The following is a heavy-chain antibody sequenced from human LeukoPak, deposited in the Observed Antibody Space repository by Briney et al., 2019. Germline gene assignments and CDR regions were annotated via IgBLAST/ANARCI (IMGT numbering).Heavy chain of an antibody. CDR2: INHSGST. CDR3: ASASDSSGNYCYYGMDV. CDR1: GGSFSGYY. J-gene: IGHJ6*02. V-gene: IGHV4-34*01. D-gene: IGHD3-22*01. Sequence: SETLSLTCAVYGGSFSGYYWSWIRQPPGKGLEWIGEINHSGSTNYNPSLKSRVTISVDTSKNQFSLKLSSVTAADTAVYYCASASDSSGNYCYYGMDVWGQGTTVTVSS.